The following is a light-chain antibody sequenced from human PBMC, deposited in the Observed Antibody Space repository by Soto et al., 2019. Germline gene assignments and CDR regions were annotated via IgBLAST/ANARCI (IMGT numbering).Light chain of an antibody. V-gene: IGKV1-5*01. CDR1: QSISSW. Sequence: DIQMTQSPSTLSASVGDRVTITCRASQSISSWLAWYQQKPGKAPKLLIYDASSLESGVPSRFSGGGSGTEFPLTVGSLQPDDFATYYCQQYNSYVWTFGQGTKVEIK. CDR2: DAS. J-gene: IGKJ1*01. CDR3: QQYNSYVWT.